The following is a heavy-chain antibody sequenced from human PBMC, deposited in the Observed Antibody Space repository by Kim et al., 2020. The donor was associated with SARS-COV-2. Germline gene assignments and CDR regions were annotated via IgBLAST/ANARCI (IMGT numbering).Heavy chain of an antibody. CDR2: ISASGSTS. CDR1: GFAFSTYA. Sequence: GGSLRLSCVASGFAFSTYAMSWVRQAPGKGPEWVSGISASGSTSYYADSVRGRFTISRDNLQDTIHLQMDSLRVEDKAIYYCAKTFGFWYNGDQRYYYH. D-gene: IGHD1-1*01. V-gene: IGHV3-23*01. J-gene: IGHJ6*03. CDR3: AKTFGFWYNGDQRYYYH.